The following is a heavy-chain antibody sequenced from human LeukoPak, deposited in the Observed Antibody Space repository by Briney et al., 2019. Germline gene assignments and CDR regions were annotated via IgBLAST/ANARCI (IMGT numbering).Heavy chain of an antibody. CDR3: ATDTDDSNTFAPLFQH. CDR2: ISGSGFNT. CDR1: GFTFVSYA. D-gene: IGHD5-24*01. J-gene: IGHJ1*01. Sequence: GGSLRLSCAASGFTFVSYAMYWVRQGPGKGLEWVAAISGSGFNTFYADSVNGRFTISRDNFRNTLYLQMNSLRVEDTALYYCATDTDDSNTFAPLFQHWSQGTLVTVSS. V-gene: IGHV3-23*01.